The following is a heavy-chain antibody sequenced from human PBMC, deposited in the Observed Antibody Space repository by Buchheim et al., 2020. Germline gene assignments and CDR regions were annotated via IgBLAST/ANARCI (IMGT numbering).Heavy chain of an antibody. J-gene: IGHJ4*02. CDR1: GFTFSSYA. CDR3: AKSHSSDWYSFDY. CDR2: ISNDGSDK. D-gene: IGHD6-19*01. V-gene: IGHV3-30*18. Sequence: VQLLESGGGLVQPGGSLRLSCAASGFTFSSYAMSWVRQAPGKGLEWVAVISNDGSDKYYADSVKGRFTISRDNSKNTLSLQMNSLRAEDTAVYYCAKSHSSDWYSFDYWGQGTL.